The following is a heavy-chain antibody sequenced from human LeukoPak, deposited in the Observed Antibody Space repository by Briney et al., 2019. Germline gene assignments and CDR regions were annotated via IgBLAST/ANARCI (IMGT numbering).Heavy chain of an antibody. CDR3: STYSSSQGH. V-gene: IGHV3-30*02. Sequence: GGSLRLSCAASGCRFSAYGMYWVRQAPGKGLEWVAFIQYDGSYYYYGDSVKGRFTISRDNSKNTLYLQMNSLRAEDTAVYYCSTYSSSQGHWGQGTLVTVSS. CDR1: GCRFSAYG. CDR2: IQYDGSYY. J-gene: IGHJ4*02. D-gene: IGHD6-6*01.